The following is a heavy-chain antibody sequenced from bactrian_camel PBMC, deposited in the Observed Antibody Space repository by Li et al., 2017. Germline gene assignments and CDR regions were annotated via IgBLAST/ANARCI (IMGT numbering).Heavy chain of an antibody. V-gene: IGHV3S55*01. Sequence: HVQLVESGGGSVQSGGSLRLSCAVSGYTYGDYVCMGWFRQAPGKEREGVAVIDSDGTTTYADFAKGRFTISQDNAKNTLYLQMNSLKPEDTAMYYCAAYDIPLRVDTAYRGQGTQVTVS. CDR3: AAYDIPLRVDTAY. D-gene: IGHD5*01. CDR1: GYTYGDYV. CDR2: IDSDGTT. J-gene: IGHJ4*01.